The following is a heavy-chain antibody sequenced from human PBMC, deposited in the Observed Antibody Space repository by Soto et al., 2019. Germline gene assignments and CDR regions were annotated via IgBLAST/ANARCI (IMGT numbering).Heavy chain of an antibody. V-gene: IGHV4-34*01. J-gene: IGHJ4*02. D-gene: IGHD3-3*01. CDR1: GGSFSGYY. Sequence: TSETLSLTCAVYGGSFSGYYWSWIRQPPGKGLEWIGEINHSGSTNYNPSLKSRVTISVDTSKNQFSLKLSSVTAADTAVYYCARAKIFGVVPYPFDYWGQRTLVTVSS. CDR3: ARAKIFGVVPYPFDY. CDR2: INHSGST.